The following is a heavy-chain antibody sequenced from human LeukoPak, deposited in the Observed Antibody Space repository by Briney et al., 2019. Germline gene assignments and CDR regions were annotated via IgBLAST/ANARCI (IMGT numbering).Heavy chain of an antibody. D-gene: IGHD5/OR15-5a*01. J-gene: IGHJ4*02. Sequence: SETLSLTCSVSGGSISSYYWSWIRQPPGKGLEWIGYIYYSGSTNYNPSLKSRVAISIDTSKSQFSLKLSSVTAADTAVYYCARLGSNDYWGQGTLVTVSS. CDR2: IYYSGST. CDR3: ARLGSNDY. V-gene: IGHV4-59*08. CDR1: GGSISSYY.